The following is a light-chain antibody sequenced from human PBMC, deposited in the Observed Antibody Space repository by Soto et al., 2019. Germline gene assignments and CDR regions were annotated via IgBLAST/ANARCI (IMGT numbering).Light chain of an antibody. V-gene: IGKV1-33*01. J-gene: IGKJ4*01. CDR2: DAS. CDR3: QQYEEFPPLT. CDR1: QDISNF. Sequence: DIQMTQSPSSLSASVGDRVTITCQASQDISNFLNWYQQKPGKAPNLLIYDASKLQTGVPSRFSGSGSGTDFSLTISSRQPEDIATYYCQQYEEFPPLTFGGGTKVEIK.